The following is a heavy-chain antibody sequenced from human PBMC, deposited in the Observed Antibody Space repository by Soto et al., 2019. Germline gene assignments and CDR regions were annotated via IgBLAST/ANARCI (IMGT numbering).Heavy chain of an antibody. CDR3: ARVSSSWGLVNYFDY. Sequence: SETLSLTCTVSGDSIITGGYYWGWIRQPPGKGLEWIGNIQYSGTASYSPSLKSRVTISVGTSKKQYSLKLSSVTAADTAVNYCARVSSSWGLVNYFDYWGQGTLVTVSS. J-gene: IGHJ4*02. CDR2: IQYSGTA. D-gene: IGHD6-13*01. V-gene: IGHV4-39*07. CDR1: GDSIITGGYY.